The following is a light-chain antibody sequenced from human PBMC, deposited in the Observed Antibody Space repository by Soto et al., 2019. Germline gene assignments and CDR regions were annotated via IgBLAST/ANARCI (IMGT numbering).Light chain of an antibody. CDR2: QVS. V-gene: IGLV2-14*01. J-gene: IGLJ1*01. Sequence: QSALTQPASVSGSPGQSISISCTGATSDIGNYNYFSWYQQHPGKAPKLIIYQVSNRTSGVSNRFSGSKSGNTASLTISGLQADDEADYYCSTYTGSNTPYVFGTGTKLTVL. CDR1: TSDIGNYNY. CDR3: STYTGSNTPYV.